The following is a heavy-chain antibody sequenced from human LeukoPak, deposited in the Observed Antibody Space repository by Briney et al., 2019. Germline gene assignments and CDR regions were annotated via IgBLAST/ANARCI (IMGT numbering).Heavy chain of an antibody. D-gene: IGHD2-21*02. CDR2: IYYSGST. CDR1: GGSISSYY. Sequence: SETLSLTCTVSGGSISSYYWSWIRQPPGKGLEWIGYIYYSGSTNYNPSLKSRATISVDTSKNQFSLKLSSVTAADTAVYYCARLFTAINWIDPWGQGTLVTVSS. CDR3: ARLFTAINWIDP. J-gene: IGHJ5*02. V-gene: IGHV4-59*08.